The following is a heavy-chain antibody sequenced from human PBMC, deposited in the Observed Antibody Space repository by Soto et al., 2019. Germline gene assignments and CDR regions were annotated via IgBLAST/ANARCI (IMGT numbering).Heavy chain of an antibody. Sequence: GGSLRLSCAASGFTFSSYSMNWVRQAPGKGLEWVSSISSSSSYIYYADSVKGRFTISRDNAKNSLYLQMNSLRAEDTAVYYCARDRSRDRVPWRSIAAACTSHYYYRMDVWGQGTTVTFSS. J-gene: IGHJ6*02. D-gene: IGHD6-13*01. CDR1: GFTFSSYS. V-gene: IGHV3-21*01. CDR2: ISSSSSYI. CDR3: ARDRSRDRVPWRSIAAACTSHYYYRMDV.